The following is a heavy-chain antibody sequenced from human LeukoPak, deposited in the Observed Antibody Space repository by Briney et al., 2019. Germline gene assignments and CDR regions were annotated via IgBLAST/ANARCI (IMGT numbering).Heavy chain of an antibody. J-gene: IGHJ4*02. Sequence: GGSLRLSCAASGFTFSNYGLNWVRQAPGKGLEWVSSISSGSRYIYYADSVKGRFTISRDNTRNSLYLQMNSLRGEDAAVYYCARDYGSGWHDFDYWGQGTLVTVSS. D-gene: IGHD6-19*01. CDR2: ISSGSRYI. V-gene: IGHV3-21*01. CDR1: GFTFSNYG. CDR3: ARDYGSGWHDFDY.